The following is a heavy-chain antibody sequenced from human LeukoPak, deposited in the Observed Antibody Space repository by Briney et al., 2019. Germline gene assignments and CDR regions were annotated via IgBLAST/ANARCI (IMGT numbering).Heavy chain of an antibody. D-gene: IGHD2-2*02. CDR3: ARDPDCSSTSCHMDY. V-gene: IGHV1-18*01. CDR2: ISAYNGNT. Sequence: ASVKVSCKASGYTFTSYGISWVRQAPGQGLEWMGWISAYNGNTNYAQKLQGRVTMTTDTSTSTAYMELRSLRSDDTAVYYCARDPDCSSTSCHMDYWGQGTLVTVSS. CDR1: GYTFTSYG. J-gene: IGHJ4*02.